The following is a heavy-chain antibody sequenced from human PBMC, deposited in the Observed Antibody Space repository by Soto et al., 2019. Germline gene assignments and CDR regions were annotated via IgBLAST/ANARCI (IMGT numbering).Heavy chain of an antibody. D-gene: IGHD2-2*01. V-gene: IGHV3-23*01. Sequence: GGSLRLSCAASGFTFSSYAMSWVRQAPGKGLEWVSAISGSGGSTYYADSVKGRFTISRDNSKNTLYPQMNSLRAEDTAVYYCARSDIVVVPAACIDYWGQGTLVTVSS. CDR2: ISGSGGST. J-gene: IGHJ4*02. CDR3: ARSDIVVVPAACIDY. CDR1: GFTFSSYA.